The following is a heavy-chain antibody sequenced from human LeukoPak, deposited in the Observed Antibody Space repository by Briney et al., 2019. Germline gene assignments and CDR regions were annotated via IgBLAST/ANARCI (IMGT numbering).Heavy chain of an antibody. CDR1: GGSISSGGYS. CDR3: ARAPHAFDI. CDR2: IYYSGST. J-gene: IGHJ3*02. V-gene: IGHV4-30-2*01. Sequence: SQTLSLTCAVSGGSISSGGYSWSWIRQPPGKGLEWIGYIYYSGSTYYNPSLKSRVTISVDRSKNQFSLKLSSVTAADTAVYYCARAPHAFDIWGQGTMVTVSS.